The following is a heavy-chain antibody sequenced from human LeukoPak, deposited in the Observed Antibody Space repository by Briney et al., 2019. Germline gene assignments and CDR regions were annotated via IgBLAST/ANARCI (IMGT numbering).Heavy chain of an antibody. V-gene: IGHV1-2*06. CDR1: GYTFTGYY. CDR2: INPNSGGT. CDR3: ARDLLGELFGYYYYYGMDV. J-gene: IGHJ6*02. D-gene: IGHD3-16*01. Sequence: ASVKVSCKASGYTFTGYYMHWVRQAPGQGLEWMGRINPNSGGTNYAQKFQGRVTMTRDTSISTAYMELSRLRSDDTAVYYCARDLLGELFGYYYYYGMDVWGQGITVTVSS.